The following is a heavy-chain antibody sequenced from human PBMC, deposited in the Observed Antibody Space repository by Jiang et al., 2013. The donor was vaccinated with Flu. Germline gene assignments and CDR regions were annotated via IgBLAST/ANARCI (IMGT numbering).Heavy chain of an antibody. J-gene: IGHJ3*02. CDR3: ASAGSGYSYDDAFDI. D-gene: IGHD5-18*01. Sequence: QKFQGRVTITADESTSTAYMELSSLRSEDTAVYYCASAGSGYSYDDAFDIWGQGTMVTVSS. V-gene: IGHV1-69*01.